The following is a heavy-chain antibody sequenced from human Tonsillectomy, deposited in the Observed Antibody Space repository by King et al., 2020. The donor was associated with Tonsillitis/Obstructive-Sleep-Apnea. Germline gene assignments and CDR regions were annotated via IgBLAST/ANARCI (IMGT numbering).Heavy chain of an antibody. CDR2: ISWNSGHI. V-gene: IGHV3-9*01. CDR3: AKDVRPSIVVPQPFDF. Sequence: VQLVESGGGLAQPGRSLRLSCAASGFIFDNYAMHWVRQIPGKGLEWVSGISWNSGHICYADSVKGRFTISRDNAKNSLYLQMHSLRAEDTAFYYCAKDVRPSIVVPQPFDFGGQGTLVTVSS. J-gene: IGHJ4*02. D-gene: IGHD3-22*01. CDR1: GFIFDNYA.